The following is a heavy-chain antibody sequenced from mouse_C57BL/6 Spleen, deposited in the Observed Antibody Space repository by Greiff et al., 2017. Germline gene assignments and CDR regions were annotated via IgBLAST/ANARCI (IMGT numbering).Heavy chain of an antibody. Sequence: DVHLVESGGGLVQPGGSMKLSCVASGFTFSNYWMNWVRQSPEKGLEWVAQIRLKSDNYATHYAESVKGRFTISRDDSKSSVYLQMNNLRAEDTGIYYCTDRWSWGQGTSVTVSS. V-gene: IGHV6-3*01. D-gene: IGHD2-3*01. CDR3: TDRWS. J-gene: IGHJ4*01. CDR2: IRLKSDNYAT. CDR1: GFTFSNYW.